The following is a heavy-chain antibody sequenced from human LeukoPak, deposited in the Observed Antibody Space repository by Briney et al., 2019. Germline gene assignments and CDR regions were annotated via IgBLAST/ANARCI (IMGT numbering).Heavy chain of an antibody. V-gene: IGHV4-38-2*02. J-gene: IGHJ4*02. CDR2: IYHSGST. Sequence: SETLSLTCTVSGYSISSGYYWGWIRQPPGKGLEWIGSIYHSGSTYYNPSLKSRVTISVDTSKNQFSLKLSSVTAADTAVYYCARDGGGSDCWGQGTLVTVSS. CDR1: GYSISSGYY. D-gene: IGHD2-15*01. CDR3: ARDGGGSDC.